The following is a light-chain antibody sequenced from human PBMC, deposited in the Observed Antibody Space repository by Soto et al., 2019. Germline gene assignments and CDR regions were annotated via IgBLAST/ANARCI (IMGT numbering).Light chain of an antibody. CDR3: QQRLNWPRT. V-gene: IGKV3-11*01. CDR1: QNIANY. CDR2: ESS. J-gene: IGKJ2*01. Sequence: EILLTQSPATLSLSPGGRATLSCRASQNIANYVAWYQQKPGQAPRLLIYESSNRAAGIPARFSGSGSGTDFTLTISSLEPEDFAVYYCQQRLNWPRTFGQGNKVEIK.